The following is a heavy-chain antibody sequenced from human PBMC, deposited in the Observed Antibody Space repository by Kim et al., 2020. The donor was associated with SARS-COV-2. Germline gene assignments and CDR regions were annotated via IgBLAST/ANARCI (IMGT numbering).Heavy chain of an antibody. V-gene: IGHV5-51*01. CDR2: IDPGDSET. CDR1: GYSFPNYW. D-gene: IGHD6-19*01. J-gene: IGHJ5*02. Sequence: GESLKISCRGSGYSFPNYWIGWVRQMPGKGLEWMGIIDPGDSETNYSPSFQGQVTISVDRSINTAYLQWDSLKSSDSAIYYCAKLYGSGWFYFDPWGQGTLVSVSS. CDR3: AKLYGSGWFYFDP.